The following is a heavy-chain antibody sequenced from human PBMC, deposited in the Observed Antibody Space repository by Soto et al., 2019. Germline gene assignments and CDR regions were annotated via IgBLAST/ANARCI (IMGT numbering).Heavy chain of an antibody. CDR1: GASISVHSYY. J-gene: IGHJ5*02. D-gene: IGHD3-10*01. CDR3: ARLRITMVREGDWFDP. CDR2: SYYSGTT. Sequence: SETLSLTCTVSGASISVHSYYWTWIRQPPGKGLEWIGSSYYSGTTYYNPSLKSRVTISVDTSKNQFSLKLSSVTAADTAVYYCARLRITMVREGDWFDPWGQGTLVTVSS. V-gene: IGHV4-39*01.